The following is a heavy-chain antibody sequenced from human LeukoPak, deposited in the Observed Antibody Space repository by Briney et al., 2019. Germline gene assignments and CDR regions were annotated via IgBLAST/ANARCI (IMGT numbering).Heavy chain of an antibody. CDR2: IYYSGST. CDR1: GDSISPYY. Sequence: SETLSLTCTVSGDSISPYYWSWIRQSPGKGLVWIGYIYYSGSTNYNPSLKSRVTISVDMSKNQFSLILSSVTAADTALYYCARHFTYYYDSSGYPRDAFDIWGQGTMVTDSS. D-gene: IGHD3-22*01. V-gene: IGHV4-59*08. J-gene: IGHJ3*02. CDR3: ARHFTYYYDSSGYPRDAFDI.